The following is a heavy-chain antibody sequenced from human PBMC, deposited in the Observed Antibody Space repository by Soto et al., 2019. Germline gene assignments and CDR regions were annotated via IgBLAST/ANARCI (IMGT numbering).Heavy chain of an antibody. Sequence: ASVKVSCKAPRDTFTSYYINWVRQAPGQGLEWMGVINPHGGSTAYAQKFKGRVTLTRDTSASTVYMELRSLRSDDTAIYYCARSSGGNFGIIIEGSNWFDPWGQGTLVTVSS. CDR3: ARSSGGNFGIIIEGSNWFDP. CDR2: INPHGGST. J-gene: IGHJ5*02. CDR1: RDTFTSYY. D-gene: IGHD3-3*01. V-gene: IGHV1-46*01.